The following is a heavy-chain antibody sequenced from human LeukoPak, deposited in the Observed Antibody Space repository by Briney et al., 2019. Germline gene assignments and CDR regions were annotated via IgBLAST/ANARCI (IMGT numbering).Heavy chain of an antibody. Sequence: SETLSLTRTVSGYSISMGYYWGWIRQPPGKGLEWIGSIYYSGSTYYNPSLKSRVTISVDTSKNQFSLKLSSVTAADTAVYYCARHYISGSYATFDYWGQGTLVTVSS. V-gene: IGHV4-38-2*02. D-gene: IGHD1-26*01. CDR3: ARHYISGSYATFDY. J-gene: IGHJ4*02. CDR2: IYYSGST. CDR1: GYSISMGYY.